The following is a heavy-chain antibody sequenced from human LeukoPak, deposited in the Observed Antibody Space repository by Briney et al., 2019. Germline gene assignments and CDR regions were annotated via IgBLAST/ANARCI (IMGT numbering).Heavy chain of an antibody. V-gene: IGHV1-46*01. J-gene: IGHJ4*02. CDR3: ARSDYNDYRGLGF. CDR1: GYAFTSYH. D-gene: IGHD4-11*01. Sequence: ASVKVSCKASGYAFTSYHIHWMRQAPGQGLGWMGIIIPSSGSTTYAQKFQGRVTMTRDTSTSTVYMELSSLASDDTAVYFCARSDYNDYRGLGFWGQGTLVTVSS. CDR2: IIPSSGST.